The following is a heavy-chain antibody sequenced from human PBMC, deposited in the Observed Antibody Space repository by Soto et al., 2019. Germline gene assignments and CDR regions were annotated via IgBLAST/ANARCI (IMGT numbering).Heavy chain of an antibody. CDR1: GYTFTSYG. Sequence: ASVKVSCKASGYTFTSYGIVWVRQAPGQGLEWMGWISPYSGETRYAEKFQDRVTLTTDTSTKTAYMDLRNPKSDDTAVYWCERGPGAGIYFWGQGTLGTVSS. J-gene: IGHJ4*02. CDR3: ERGPGAGIYF. V-gene: IGHV1-18*04. D-gene: IGHD6-19*01. CDR2: ISPYSGET.